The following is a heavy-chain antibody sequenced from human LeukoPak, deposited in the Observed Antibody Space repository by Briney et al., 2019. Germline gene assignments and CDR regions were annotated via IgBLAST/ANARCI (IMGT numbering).Heavy chain of an antibody. CDR3: ARDLLGYCSSTSCPQSI. CDR1: GGSISSSSYY. D-gene: IGHD2-2*01. V-gene: IGHV4-39*07. Sequence: SETLSLTCTVSGGSISSSSYYWGWIRQPPGKGLEWIGSIYYSGSTYYNPSLKSRVTISVDTSKNQFSLKLSSVTAADTAVYYCARDLLGYCSSTSCPQSIWGQGTLVTVSS. J-gene: IGHJ4*02. CDR2: IYYSGST.